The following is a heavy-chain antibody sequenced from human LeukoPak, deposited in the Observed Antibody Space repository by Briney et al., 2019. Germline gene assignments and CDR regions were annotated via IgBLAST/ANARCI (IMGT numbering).Heavy chain of an antibody. CDR2: VHYSGST. D-gene: IGHD2-2*01. CDR3: ARGRTGYHLLPTKKNYSYYYMDV. V-gene: IGHV4-39*01. Sequence: PSETLSLTCIVSGGSISSSSYYWGWIRQPPGKGLEWIASVHYSGSTYYNTSLKSRVTISVDTSKNQFALKLRSVTAADTAVYYCARGRTGYHLLPTKKNYSYYYMDVWGTGTTVTVSS. J-gene: IGHJ6*03. CDR1: GGSISSSSYY.